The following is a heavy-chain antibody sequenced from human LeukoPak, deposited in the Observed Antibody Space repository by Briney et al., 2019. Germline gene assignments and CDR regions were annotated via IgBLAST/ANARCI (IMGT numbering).Heavy chain of an antibody. CDR2: ISSDGTIK. Sequence: PGRSLRLPCAASGFTFSSYTIHWVRQAPGKGLEWVAVISSDGTIKYYADSVKGRFTISRDNSKNTLYLQVSSLRAEDTAVYYCARGAYEIVVVTAPTYWGQGTLVTVSS. J-gene: IGHJ4*02. CDR3: ARGAYEIVVVTAPTY. D-gene: IGHD2-21*02. V-gene: IGHV3-30-3*01. CDR1: GFTFSSYT.